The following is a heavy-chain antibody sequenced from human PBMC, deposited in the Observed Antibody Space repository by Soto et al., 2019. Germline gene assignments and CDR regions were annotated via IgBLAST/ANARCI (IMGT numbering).Heavy chain of an antibody. CDR1: GYSFTSYW. D-gene: IGHD5-12*01. V-gene: IGHV5-10-1*01. CDR2: IDPSDSYT. Sequence: PGESLTISCKGSGYSFTSYWISWVRQMPGKGLEWMGRIDPSDSYTNYSPSFQGHVTISADKSISTAYLQWSSLKASDTAMYYCARLATLVAYQNAFEIWGQGTMVTVSS. CDR3: ARLATLVAYQNAFEI. J-gene: IGHJ3*02.